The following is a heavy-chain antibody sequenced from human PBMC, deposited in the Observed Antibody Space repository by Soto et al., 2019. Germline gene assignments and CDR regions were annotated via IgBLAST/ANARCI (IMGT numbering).Heavy chain of an antibody. CDR3: ARYMYGANPKGWLDP. Sequence: GSLRLSCAASGFTVSSNYMSWVRQAPGKGLEWVSVIYSGGSTYYADSVKGRFTISRDNSKNSLYLQMNSLRAEDTAVYYCARYMYGANPKGWLDPWGQGTLVTVSS. D-gene: IGHD2-8*01. CDR1: GFTVSSNY. CDR2: IYSGGST. J-gene: IGHJ5*02. V-gene: IGHV3-66*01.